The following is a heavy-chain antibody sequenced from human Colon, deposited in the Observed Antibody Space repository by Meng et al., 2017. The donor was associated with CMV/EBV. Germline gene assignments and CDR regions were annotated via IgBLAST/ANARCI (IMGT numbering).Heavy chain of an antibody. Sequence: ESLKISCPVSGGSISRSSYYWSWIRQRPGEGLEWIGFIYYNGNTEYNPSLKSRLTISIDTSKNQFFLNLRSVTAADTAVYHCVKIEGRCDSQSCSYYRWFDPWGQGILVTVSS. D-gene: IGHD2/OR15-2a*01. CDR3: VKIEGRCDSQSCSYYRWFDP. J-gene: IGHJ5*02. CDR2: IYYNGNT. CDR1: GGSISRSSYY. V-gene: IGHV4-61*05.